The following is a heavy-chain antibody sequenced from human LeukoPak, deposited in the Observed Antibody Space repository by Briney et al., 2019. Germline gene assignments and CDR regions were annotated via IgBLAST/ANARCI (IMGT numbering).Heavy chain of an antibody. D-gene: IGHD3-3*01. J-gene: IGHJ3*01. Sequence: GSLRLSCAASGFTFSSYSMNWVRQPPGKGLEWIGSIYNSGSTYHNPSLKSRVTISVDTSKNQFSLKLTSVTAADTAVYYCARAYYDFWSGYYDDAFDFWGQGTMVTVSS. V-gene: IGHV4-39*01. CDR2: IYNSGST. CDR1: GFTFSSYSMN. CDR3: ARAYYDFWSGYYDDAFDF.